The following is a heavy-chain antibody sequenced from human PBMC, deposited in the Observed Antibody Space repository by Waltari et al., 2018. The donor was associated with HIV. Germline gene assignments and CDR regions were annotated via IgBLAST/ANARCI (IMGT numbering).Heavy chain of an antibody. D-gene: IGHD3-22*01. V-gene: IGHV1-18*01. CDR1: GYNFRNKG. J-gene: IGHJ4*02. CDR2: ISGYNGDT. Sequence: QVHLVQSGAELRKPGAAVTVSCKASGYNFRNKGFPWVRQAPGQGLEWMGWISGYNGDTKYAQKVRGRVTMTTDTSTSTAYLEMGSLRFDDTAVYYCARDHYYGSSGYYSDYWGQGTLVTVSS. CDR3: ARDHYYGSSGYYSDY.